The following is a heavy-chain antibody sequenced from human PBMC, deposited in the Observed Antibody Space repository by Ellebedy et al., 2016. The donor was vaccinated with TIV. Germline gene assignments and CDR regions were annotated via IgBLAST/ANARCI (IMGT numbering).Heavy chain of an antibody. CDR1: GGSISSSS. J-gene: IGHJ6*02. Sequence: MPGGSLRLSCTVSGGSISSSSWSWIRQPPEKGLEWIGYISYTGSTNYNPSLKSRVTMSVDTSKNQFSLKLSSVTAADTAVYYCARDIAVVVGYGMDVWGQGTTVTVSS. CDR2: ISYTGST. D-gene: IGHD6-19*01. V-gene: IGHV4-59*12. CDR3: ARDIAVVVGYGMDV.